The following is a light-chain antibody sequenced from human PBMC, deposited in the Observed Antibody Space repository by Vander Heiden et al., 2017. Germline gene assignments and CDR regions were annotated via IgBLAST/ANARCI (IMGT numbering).Light chain of an antibody. CDR3: QHYNNWPRT. J-gene: IGKJ2*01. CDR2: DAS. Sequence: EIVMTQSPATLSASPGERATITCRVRQNVGSDLACYQQKPGQAPRLLIFDASARATGIPARFSGSGSGTDFTLTISSLQSEDFVVYFCQHYNNWPRTFGQGTKLGIK. V-gene: IGKV3-15*01. CDR1: QNVGSD.